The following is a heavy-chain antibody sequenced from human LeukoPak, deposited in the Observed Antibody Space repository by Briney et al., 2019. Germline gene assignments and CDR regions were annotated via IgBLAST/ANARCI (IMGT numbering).Heavy chain of an antibody. V-gene: IGHV1-8*01. Sequence: ASVKVSYKASGYTFTSYDINWVRQATGQGLEWMAWMNPNSGNTGYAQKFQGRVTMTRNTSISTAYMELSSLRSEDTAVYYCAIRFSKRQGSIFDYWGQGTLVTVSS. D-gene: IGHD3-10*01. CDR2: MNPNSGNT. CDR1: GYTFTSYD. CDR3: AIRFSKRQGSIFDY. J-gene: IGHJ4*02.